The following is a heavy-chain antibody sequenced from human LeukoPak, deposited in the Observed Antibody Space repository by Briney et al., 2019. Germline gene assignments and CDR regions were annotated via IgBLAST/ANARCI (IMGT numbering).Heavy chain of an antibody. CDR3: ASPGSSSGYYYTFDY. D-gene: IGHD3-22*01. Sequence: ASVKVSCTASGYTFTGYYMHWVRQAPGQGLEWMGWINPNSGGTNYAQKFQGRVTMTRDTSISTAYMELSRLRSDDTAVYYCASPGSSSGYYYTFDYWGQGTLVTVSS. J-gene: IGHJ4*02. CDR1: GYTFTGYY. V-gene: IGHV1-2*02. CDR2: INPNSGGT.